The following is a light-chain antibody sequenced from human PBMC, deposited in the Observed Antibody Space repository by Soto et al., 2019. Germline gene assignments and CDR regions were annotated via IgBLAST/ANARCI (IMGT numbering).Light chain of an antibody. J-gene: IGKJ5*01. V-gene: IGKV3D-15*01. CDR3: QQYNNWPPIT. Sequence: EIVMTQSPATLSVSPGGRATLSGVASQSIGDTLAWYQLKPGQAPRLLIYGASSRVTGIPARFSGSGSGTEFILTISSLQSEDFGVYYCQQYNNWPPITFGQGTRLEIK. CDR1: QSIGDT. CDR2: GAS.